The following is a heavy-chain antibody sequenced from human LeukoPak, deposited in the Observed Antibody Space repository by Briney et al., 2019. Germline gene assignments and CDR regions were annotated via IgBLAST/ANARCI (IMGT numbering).Heavy chain of an antibody. CDR3: ARSPGSGYYHYYFDY. J-gene: IGHJ4*02. CDR2: IIPIFGTA. Sequence: ASVKVSCKASGGTFSSYAISWVRQAPGQGLEWMGGIIPIFGTANYAQKFQGRVTITADESTSTAYMELSSLRSEDTAVYYCARSPGSGYYHYYFDYWGQGTLVTVSS. D-gene: IGHD3-22*01. V-gene: IGHV1-69*13. CDR1: GGTFSSYA.